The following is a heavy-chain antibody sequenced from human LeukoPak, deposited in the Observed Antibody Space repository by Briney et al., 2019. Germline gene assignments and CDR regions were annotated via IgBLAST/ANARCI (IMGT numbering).Heavy chain of an antibody. Sequence: PGGSLRLSCAASGFTFSSYWMSWVRQAPGKGLEWVANIKKDGSEKYYVDSVKGRFTISRDNAKNSLYLQMNSLRAEDPAVYYCTTILGSESYFPYYFNGWSQG. D-gene: IGHD3-10*01. CDR2: IKKDGSEK. J-gene: IGHJ4*01. V-gene: IGHV3-7*01. CDR3: TTILGSESYFPYYFNG. CDR1: GFTFSSYW.